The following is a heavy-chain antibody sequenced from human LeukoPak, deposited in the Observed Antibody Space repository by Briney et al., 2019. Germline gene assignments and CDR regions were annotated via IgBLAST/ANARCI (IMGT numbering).Heavy chain of an antibody. CDR3: AKDWERNVDTASAFDY. V-gene: IGHV3-23*01. CDR2: ISGSGGST. CDR1: GFTFSSYA. D-gene: IGHD5-18*01. J-gene: IGHJ4*02. Sequence: HPGGSLRLSCAASGFTFSSYAMSWVRQAPGKGLEWVSAISGSGGSTYYADSVKGWFTISRDNSKNTLYLQMNSLRAEDTAVYYCAKDWERNVDTASAFDYWGQGTLVTVSS.